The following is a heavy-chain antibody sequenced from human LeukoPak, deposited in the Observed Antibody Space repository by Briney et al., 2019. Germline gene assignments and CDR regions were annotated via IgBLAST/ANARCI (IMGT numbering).Heavy chain of an antibody. Sequence: PGGSLRLSCAASGFTFSSYSMDWVRQAPGKGLEWVSSISSSSSYIYYADSVKGLFTISRDNAKNSLYLQMNSLRAEDTAVYYCAREGPTTPTDYWGQGTLVTVSS. CDR1: GFTFSSYS. J-gene: IGHJ4*02. V-gene: IGHV3-21*01. CDR3: AREGPTTPTDY. D-gene: IGHD2-15*01. CDR2: ISSSSSYI.